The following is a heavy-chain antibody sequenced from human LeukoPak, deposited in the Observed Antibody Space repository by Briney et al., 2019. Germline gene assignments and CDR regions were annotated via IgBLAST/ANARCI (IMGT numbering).Heavy chain of an antibody. J-gene: IGHJ3*02. Sequence: PSETLSLTCAVSGGSISSGGYSWSWIRQPPGKGLEWIGYIYHSGSTYYNPSLKSRVTISVDRSKNQFSLKLSSVTAADTAVYYCARAATSEAFDIWGRGTMVTVSS. CDR2: IYHSGST. V-gene: IGHV4-30-2*01. CDR3: ARAATSEAFDI. CDR1: GGSISSGGYS.